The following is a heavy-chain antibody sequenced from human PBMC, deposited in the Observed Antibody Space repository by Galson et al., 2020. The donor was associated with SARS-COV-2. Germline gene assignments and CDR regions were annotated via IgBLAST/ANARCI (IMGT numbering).Heavy chain of an antibody. CDR2: IYHRGST. D-gene: IGHD3-10*01. J-gene: IGHJ6*02. CDR1: GYSISSGYY. Sequence: ASETLSLTCAVSGYSISSGYYWGWVRQPPGKGLEWMGSIYHRGSTFYNPSLKSRVTISLDTSKNQFSLNLTSVTAADTAVYYCARDDVFLWYGMDVWGQGTTVTVSS. CDR3: ARDDVFLWYGMDV. V-gene: IGHV4-38-2*02.